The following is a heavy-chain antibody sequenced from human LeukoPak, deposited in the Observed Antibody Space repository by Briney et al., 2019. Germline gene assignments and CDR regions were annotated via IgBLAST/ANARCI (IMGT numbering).Heavy chain of an antibody. V-gene: IGHV4-39*01. CDR1: GGSISSSSYY. J-gene: IGHJ3*02. Sequence: SETLSLTCTVPGGSISSSSYYWGWIRQPPGKGLEWIGSIYYSGSTYYNPSLKSRVTISVDTSKNQFSLKLSSVTAADTAVYYCARLNYPREYCSSTSCYRRSAFDIWGQGTMVTVSS. D-gene: IGHD2-2*01. CDR3: ARLNYPREYCSSTSCYRRSAFDI. CDR2: IYYSGST.